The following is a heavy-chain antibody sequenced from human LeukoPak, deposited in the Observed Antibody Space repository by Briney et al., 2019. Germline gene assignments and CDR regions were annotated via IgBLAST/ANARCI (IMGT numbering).Heavy chain of an antibody. J-gene: IGHJ4*02. CDR2: ISGSGGST. V-gene: IGHV3-23*01. CDR1: GFTFSSYA. CDR3: AKDQRFGGTTGTRGGLFDY. D-gene: IGHD1-1*01. Sequence: PGGSLRLSCAASGFTFSSYAMSWVRQAPGKGLEWVSAISGSGGSTYYADSVKGRFTISRDNSKNTLYLQMNSLRAEDTAVYYCAKDQRFGGTTGTRGGLFDYWSQGTLVTVSS.